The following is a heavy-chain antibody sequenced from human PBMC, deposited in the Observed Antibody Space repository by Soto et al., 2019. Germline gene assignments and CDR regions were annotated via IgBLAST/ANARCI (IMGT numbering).Heavy chain of an antibody. CDR2: IWYDGSNK. D-gene: IGHD3-22*01. CDR3: AREVLYYSSGYFSFDY. CDR1: GFTFSSYG. J-gene: IGHJ4*02. Sequence: QVQLVESGGGVVQPGRSLRLSCAASGFTFSSYGMHWVRQAPGKGLEWVAVIWYDGSNKYYADSVKGRFTISRDNSKNTLYLQMNSLRAEDTAVYYCAREVLYYSSGYFSFDYWGQGTLVTVSS. V-gene: IGHV3-33*01.